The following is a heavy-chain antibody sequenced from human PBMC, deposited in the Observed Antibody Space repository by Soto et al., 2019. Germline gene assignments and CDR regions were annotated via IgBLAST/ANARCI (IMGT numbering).Heavy chain of an antibody. D-gene: IGHD3-10*01. V-gene: IGHV3-30*19. CDR1: GFTFRNYG. Sequence: QVQVVESGGGVVQPGRSLRLSCAASGFTFRNYGMHWVRQAPGKGLEWVAVISDDGSNKYYADSVKGRFSISRDNSKNTLYPQVNSLRVEDTAVYYCARSPYYYGSASYVYYYGVDVWGQGTTVTVSS. J-gene: IGHJ6*02. CDR3: ARSPYYYGSASYVYYYGVDV. CDR2: ISDDGSNK.